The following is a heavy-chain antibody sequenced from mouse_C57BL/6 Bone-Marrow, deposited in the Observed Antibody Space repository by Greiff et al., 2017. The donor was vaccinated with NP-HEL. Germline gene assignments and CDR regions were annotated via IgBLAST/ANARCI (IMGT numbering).Heavy chain of an antibody. J-gene: IGHJ2*01. CDR1: GYTFTSYT. CDR2: INPSSGYT. V-gene: IGHV1-4*01. Sequence: VKVVESGAELARPGASVKMSCKASGYTFTSYTMHWVKQRPGQGLEWIGYINPSSGYTKYNQKFKDKATLTADKSSSTAYMQLSSLTSEDSAVYYCARGGSYYDYDGDYWGQGTTLTVSS. D-gene: IGHD2-4*01. CDR3: ARGGSYYDYDGDY.